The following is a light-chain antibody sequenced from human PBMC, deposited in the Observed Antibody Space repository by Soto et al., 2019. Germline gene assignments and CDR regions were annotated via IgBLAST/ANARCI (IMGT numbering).Light chain of an antibody. V-gene: IGKV3D-15*01. Sequence: EIVLTQSAATLSVSPGYRSTLSCMASQSVSSNLAWYQQKPGQTPRLLIHGASTRATGIAARFSGSGSGTEFTLTISSLQSEDFAVYYCQQYNNWPLWTFGQGTKVDIK. CDR2: GAS. CDR3: QQYNNWPLWT. CDR1: QSVSSN. J-gene: IGKJ1*01.